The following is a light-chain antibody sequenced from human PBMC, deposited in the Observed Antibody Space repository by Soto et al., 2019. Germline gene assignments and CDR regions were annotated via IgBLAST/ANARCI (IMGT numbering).Light chain of an antibody. CDR3: NSYTSSTAWV. V-gene: IGLV2-14*01. J-gene: IGLJ3*02. CDR1: SSDVGRYNC. Sequence: QSALTQPASVSGSPGQSITISCTGTSSDVGRYNCVSWYQQHPGKAPKLMIYEVRNRPSGVSSRFSGSKSGNTASLTISGLQAEDEAEYYCNSYTSSTAWVFGRGTKVTVL. CDR2: EVR.